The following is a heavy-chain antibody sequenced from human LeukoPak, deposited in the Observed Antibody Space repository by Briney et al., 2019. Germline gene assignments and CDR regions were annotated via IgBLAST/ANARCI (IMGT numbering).Heavy chain of an antibody. D-gene: IGHD5-18*01. V-gene: IGHV4-34*01. Sequence: SETLSLTCAVYGGSFSAYYWNWFRQPPGKGLEWIGEINHSGTTNYNPSLKSRVTISVDPSKTQFSLSLSSVTAADTAVYYCARDHGVQLWSTHYYYYGMDVWGQGTTVTVSS. CDR1: GGSFSAYY. J-gene: IGHJ6*02. CDR2: INHSGTT. CDR3: ARDHGVQLWSTHYYYYGMDV.